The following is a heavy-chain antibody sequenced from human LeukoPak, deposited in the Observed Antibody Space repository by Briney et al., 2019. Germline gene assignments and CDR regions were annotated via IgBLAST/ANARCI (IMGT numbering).Heavy chain of an antibody. V-gene: IGHV3-21*01. J-gene: IGHJ6*03. Sequence: GGSLRLSCAASGFTFSSYSMNWVRQAPGKGLEWVSSISSSSYIYYADSVKGRFTISRDNAKNSLYLQMNSLRAEDTAVYYCARRAAVAGPNYYYYYMDVWGKGTTVTVSS. D-gene: IGHD6-19*01. CDR3: ARRAAVAGPNYYYYYMDV. CDR1: GFTFSSYS. CDR2: ISSSSYI.